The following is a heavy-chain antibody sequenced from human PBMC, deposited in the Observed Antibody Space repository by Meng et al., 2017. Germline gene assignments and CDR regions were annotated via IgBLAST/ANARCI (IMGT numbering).Heavy chain of an antibody. CDR3: TTGWSSKDY. Sequence: VQLVESGGGLVQPGGTLRLSCAASGVTFSSSWMHWVRQAPGKGLEWVGRIKSKTDGGTTDYAAPVKGRFTISRDDSKNTLYLQINSLKTEDTAVYYCTTGWSSKDYWGQGTLVTVSS. CDR2: IKSKTDGGTT. D-gene: IGHD2-8*01. CDR1: GVTFSSSW. J-gene: IGHJ4*02. V-gene: IGHV3-15*01.